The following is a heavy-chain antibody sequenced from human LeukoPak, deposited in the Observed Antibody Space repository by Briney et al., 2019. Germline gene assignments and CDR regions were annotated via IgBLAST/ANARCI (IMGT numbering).Heavy chain of an antibody. J-gene: IGHJ4*02. CDR3: ARVPFRARYCSSTSCSYYFDY. D-gene: IGHD2-2*01. CDR1: GYTFTSYD. V-gene: IGHV1-8*03. CDR2: MNPNSGNT. Sequence: GASVKVSCKASGYTFTSYDINWVRQATGQGLEWMGWMNPNSGNTGYAQKFQGRVTITRNTSISTAYMELSSLRSEDTAVYYCARVPFRARYCSSTSCSYYFDYWGQGTLVTVSS.